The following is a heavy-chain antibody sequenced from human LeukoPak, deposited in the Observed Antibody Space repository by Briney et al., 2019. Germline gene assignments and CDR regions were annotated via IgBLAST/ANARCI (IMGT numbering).Heavy chain of an antibody. CDR3: VADYYDSSGYYDHDAFDI. V-gene: IGHV3-21*04. Sequence: GGSLRLSCAASGFTFSSYSMNWVRQAPGKGLEWVSSISSSSSYIYYADPVKGRFTISRDNAKNSLYLQMNSLRAEDTALYYCVADYYDSSGYYDHDAFDIWGQGTMVTVSS. D-gene: IGHD3-22*01. CDR1: GFTFSSYS. CDR2: ISSSSSYI. J-gene: IGHJ3*02.